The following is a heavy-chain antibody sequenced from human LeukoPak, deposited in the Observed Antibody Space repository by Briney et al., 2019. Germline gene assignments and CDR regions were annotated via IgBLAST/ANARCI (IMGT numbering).Heavy chain of an antibody. CDR1: GGSISSQY. D-gene: IGHD1-1*01. CDR3: ARYGRRPTYSYYMDV. V-gene: IGHV4-4*09. J-gene: IGHJ6*03. Sequence: PSETLSLTCTVSGGSISSQYWSWIRQSPGKGLEWIGYIYTSGSTNYNPSLKSRVTISVDTSKNQFSLNLSSVTAADTAVYYCARYGRRPTYSYYMDVWGKGTTVAVPS. CDR2: IYTSGST.